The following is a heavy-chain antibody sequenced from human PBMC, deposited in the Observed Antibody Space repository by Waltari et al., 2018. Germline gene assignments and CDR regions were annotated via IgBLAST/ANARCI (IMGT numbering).Heavy chain of an antibody. J-gene: IGHJ4*02. CDR1: RFTFSGPT. CDR3: TGGAVTGTDF. Sequence: EVQVVESGGGLVQPGGSLNLSCATSRFTFSGPTIHWVRQTSGKGLEWIGRIRSKPNNYATRYTASVEGRFTISRDDSENTAYLQMSSLMTEDTAVYYCTGGAVTGTDFWGQGTLVTVSS. V-gene: IGHV3-73*01. CDR2: IRSKPNNYAT. D-gene: IGHD6-13*01.